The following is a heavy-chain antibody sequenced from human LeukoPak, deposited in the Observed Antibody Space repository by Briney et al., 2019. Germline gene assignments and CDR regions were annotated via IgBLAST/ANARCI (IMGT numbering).Heavy chain of an antibody. V-gene: IGHV1-2*02. J-gene: IGHJ4*02. CDR3: ARGYYDFWSGYYPDY. CDR2: INPNSGGT. D-gene: IGHD3-3*01. CDR1: GYTFTGYY. Sequence: ASVKVSGKASGYTFTGYYMHWVRQAPGQGLEWMGWINPNSGGTNYAQKFQGRVTMTRDTSISTAYMELSRLRSDDTAVYYCARGYYDFWSGYYPDYWGQGTLVTVSS.